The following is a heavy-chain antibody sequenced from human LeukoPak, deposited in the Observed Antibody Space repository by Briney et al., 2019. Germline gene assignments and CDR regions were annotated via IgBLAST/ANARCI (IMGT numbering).Heavy chain of an antibody. CDR1: GFTFSSYG. CDR3: AREGGYGSYWYLDL. CDR2: IRYDGSNK. J-gene: IGHJ2*01. D-gene: IGHD5-18*01. V-gene: IGHV3-30*02. Sequence: HSGGSLRLSCAASGFTFSSYGMHWVRQAPGKGLEWVAFIRYDGSNKYYADSVKGRFTISRDNSKNTLYLQMNSLRAEDTAVYYCAREGGYGSYWYLDLWGRGTLVTVSS.